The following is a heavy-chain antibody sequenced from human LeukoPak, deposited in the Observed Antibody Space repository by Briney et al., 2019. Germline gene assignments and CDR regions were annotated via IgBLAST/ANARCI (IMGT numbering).Heavy chain of an antibody. V-gene: IGHV1-69*05. CDR3: ATYYYDSSGYPTGLDY. CDR1: GGTFSSYA. CDR2: IIPIFGTA. D-gene: IGHD3-22*01. Sequence: ASVKVSCKASGGTFSSYAISWVRQAPGQGLEWMGGIIPIFGTANYAEKFQGRVTMTRDMSTSTVYMELSSLRSEDTAVYYCATYYYDSSGYPTGLDYWGQGTLVTVSS. J-gene: IGHJ4*02.